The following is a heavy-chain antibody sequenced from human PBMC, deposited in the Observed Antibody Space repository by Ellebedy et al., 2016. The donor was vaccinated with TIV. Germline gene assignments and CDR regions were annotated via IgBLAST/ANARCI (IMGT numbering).Heavy chain of an antibody. V-gene: IGHV3-7*01. CDR3: ATDGSYGDYLSPTHAFVI. CDR2: INQDGSDK. CDR1: RFSFSSYW. Sequence: GGSLRLSCAASRFSFSSYWMSWVRQSPGKGLEWVANINQDGSDKYYVDSVRGRFTIARDNAKNSLYLQMNSLRAEDTSVYYCATDGSYGDYLSPTHAFVIWGQGTMVTVSS. D-gene: IGHD4-17*01. J-gene: IGHJ3*02.